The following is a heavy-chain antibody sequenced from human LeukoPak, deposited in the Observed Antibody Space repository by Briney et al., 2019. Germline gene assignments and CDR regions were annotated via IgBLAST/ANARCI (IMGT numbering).Heavy chain of an antibody. CDR3: AKNGDRGAYCSGGSCYPYYYYYMDV. D-gene: IGHD2-15*01. Sequence: GGTLRLSCAASGFTFSSYGMSWVRQAPGKGLEWVSAISSSGGSTYYVDSVKGRFTISRDNSKNTLYLQMNSLRAEDTAIYYCAKNGDRGAYCSGGSCYPYYYYYMDVWGKGTTVTISS. V-gene: IGHV3-23*01. CDR2: ISSSGGST. J-gene: IGHJ6*03. CDR1: GFTFSSYG.